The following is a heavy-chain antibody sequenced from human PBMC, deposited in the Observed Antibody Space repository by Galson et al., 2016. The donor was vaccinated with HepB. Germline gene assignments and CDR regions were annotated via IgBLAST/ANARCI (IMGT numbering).Heavy chain of an antibody. V-gene: IGHV3-7*01. CDR2: IKSDGSQK. CDR3: ARESGWSFDY. Sequence: SLRLSCAASGFTFSAYWMSWVRQAPGKGLEWVAIIKSDGSQKYYVDSVKGRFTISRDKATNSLYLQLNSLRAEDTAVYYCARESGWSFDYWGQGTLVTVSS. D-gene: IGHD6-19*01. CDR1: GFTFSAYW. J-gene: IGHJ4*02.